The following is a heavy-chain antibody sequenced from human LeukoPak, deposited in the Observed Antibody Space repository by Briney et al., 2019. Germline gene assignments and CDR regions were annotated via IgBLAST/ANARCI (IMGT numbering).Heavy chain of an antibody. V-gene: IGHV3-48*04. CDR3: AQNFYDSSGLYFDY. D-gene: IGHD3-22*01. CDR1: GFTFSDYS. CDR2: ISSSSTTI. Sequence: GGSLRLSCAASGFTFSDYSMNWVRQAPGKGLEWVSYISSSSTTIFYADSVKGRFTISRDNAKNSLYLQMNSLRAEDTAVYYCAQNFYDSSGLYFDYWGQGTLVTVSS. J-gene: IGHJ4*02.